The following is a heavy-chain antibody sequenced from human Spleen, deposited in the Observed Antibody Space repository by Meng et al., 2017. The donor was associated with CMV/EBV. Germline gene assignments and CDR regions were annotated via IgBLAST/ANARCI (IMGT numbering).Heavy chain of an antibody. CDR1: GGSISSYY. D-gene: IGHD3-22*01. Sequence: QVQLQESGPGLVQPSETLSLTCAVSGGSISSYYWSWIRQPAGKGLEWIGRIYTSGSTNYNPSLKSRVTMSVDTSKNQFSLKLSSVTAADTAVYYCARDPGPYYYDSSGYYYFDYWGQGTLVTVSS. CDR2: IYTSGST. CDR3: ARDPGPYYYDSSGYYYFDY. J-gene: IGHJ4*02. V-gene: IGHV4-4*07.